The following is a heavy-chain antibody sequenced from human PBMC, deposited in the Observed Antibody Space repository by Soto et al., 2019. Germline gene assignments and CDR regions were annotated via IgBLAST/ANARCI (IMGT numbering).Heavy chain of an antibody. CDR3: AGCWATAYSGMDV. V-gene: IGHV1-69*13. J-gene: IGHJ6*02. CDR2: IIPIFGTA. Sequence: ASVKVSCKASGGTFSSYAISWVRQAPGQGLEWMGGIIPIFGTANYAQKFQGGVTITADESTSTAYMELSSLRSEDTAVYYCAGCWATAYSGMDVWGQGTTVTVSS. D-gene: IGHD1-26*01. CDR1: GGTFSSYA.